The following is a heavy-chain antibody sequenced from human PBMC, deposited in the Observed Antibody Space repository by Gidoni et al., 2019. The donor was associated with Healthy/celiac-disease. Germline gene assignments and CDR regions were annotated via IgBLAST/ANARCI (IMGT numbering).Heavy chain of an antibody. Sequence: EVQLVESGGGLVQPGGSLRLSCSASGFPFSSYWMHWVRHAPGKGLVWVSRINSDGSSTSYADSVKCRFTISRDNAKNTLYLQMNSLRAEDTAVYYCAREVHRGGGSYRFDYWGQGTLVTVSS. CDR1: GFPFSSYW. CDR3: AREVHRGGGSYRFDY. V-gene: IGHV3-74*01. CDR2: INSDGSST. J-gene: IGHJ4*02. D-gene: IGHD1-26*01.